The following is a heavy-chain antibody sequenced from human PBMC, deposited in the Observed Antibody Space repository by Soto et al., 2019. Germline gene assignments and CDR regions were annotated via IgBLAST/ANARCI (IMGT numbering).Heavy chain of an antibody. J-gene: IGHJ4*02. CDR2: ISYTGHT. D-gene: IGHD3-9*01. CDR1: GGSVSSSSYY. V-gene: IGHV4-39*01. Sequence: SETLSLTCTVSGGSVSSSSYYWGWIRRPPGKGLEWIGSISYTGHTYYNPSLKCRITISVDSSKNQFSQNLSSVNAAATTVYYCVRFWPPTAYNILPIYSDAFDYWGQAPMVTVSS. CDR3: VRFWPPTAYNILPIYSDAFDY.